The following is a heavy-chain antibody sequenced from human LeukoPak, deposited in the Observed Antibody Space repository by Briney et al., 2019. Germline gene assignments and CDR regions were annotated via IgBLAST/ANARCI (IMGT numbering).Heavy chain of an antibody. CDR1: GGSISSGSYY. CDR3: ARLGWFGEFGY. V-gene: IGHV4-61*02. D-gene: IGHD3-10*01. Sequence: SQTLSLTCTVSGGSISSGSYYWSWIRQPAGKGLEWIGRIYTSGSTNYNPSPKSRVTISVDTSKNQFSLKLSSVTAADTAVYYCARLGWFGEFGYWGQGTLVTVSS. J-gene: IGHJ4*02. CDR2: IYTSGST.